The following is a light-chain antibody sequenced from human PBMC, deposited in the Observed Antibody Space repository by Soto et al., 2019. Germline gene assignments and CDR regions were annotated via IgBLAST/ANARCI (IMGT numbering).Light chain of an antibody. CDR3: QQYNNWPIT. J-gene: IGKJ5*01. V-gene: IGKV3-15*01. Sequence: EIVMTQSPATLSVSPGERATLSCRASHSISSNLAWYQQQPGQAPRLLIYGASTRVTGVPARFSGSGSGTEFTLTISSLQSEDFEVYYCQQYNNWPITFGQGTRLEIK. CDR1: HSISSN. CDR2: GAS.